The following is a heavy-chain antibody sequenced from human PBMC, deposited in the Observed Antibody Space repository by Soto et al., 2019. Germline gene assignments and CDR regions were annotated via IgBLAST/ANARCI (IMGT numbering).Heavy chain of an antibody. CDR3: ASCLYGKGV. CDR2: IVVGSGNT. CDR1: GFTFTSSS. V-gene: IGHV1-58*01. Sequence: ASVYVSFKASGFTFTSSSVQWVRQARGQRLELIGWIVVGSGNTNYAHKFQERVTITRDMYKSTDYMELSSLRSEETAVYYCASCLYGKGVWGQGTTVNVSS. D-gene: IGHD3-10*01. J-gene: IGHJ3*01.